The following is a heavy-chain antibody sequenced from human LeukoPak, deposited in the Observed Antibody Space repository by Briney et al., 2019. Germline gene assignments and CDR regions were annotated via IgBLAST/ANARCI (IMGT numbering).Heavy chain of an antibody. J-gene: IGHJ4*02. D-gene: IGHD6-19*01. CDR1: GGSFSGYY. CDR2: INHSGST. V-gene: IGHV4-34*01. Sequence: SETLSLTCAVYGGSFSGYYWSWIRQPPRKGLEWIGEINHSGSTNYNPSLKSRVTISVDTSKNQFSLKPSSVTAADTAVYYCARGRGVYSSGWSYYFDYWGQGTLVTVSS. CDR3: ARGRGVYSSGWSYYFDY.